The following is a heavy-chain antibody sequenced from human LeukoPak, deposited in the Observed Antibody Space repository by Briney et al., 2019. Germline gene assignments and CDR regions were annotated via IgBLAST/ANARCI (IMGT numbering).Heavy chain of an antibody. CDR3: AKDPPDATT. D-gene: IGHD5-12*01. V-gene: IGHV3-30*18. J-gene: IGHJ3*01. CDR1: GFTFSSYG. CDR2: ISYDGSNK. Sequence: PGGSLRLSCAASGFTFSSYGMHWVRQAPGKGLEWVAVISYDGSNKYYADSVKGRFTISRDNSKNTLYLQMNSQRAEDTAVYYCAKDPPDATTWGQGTMVTVSS.